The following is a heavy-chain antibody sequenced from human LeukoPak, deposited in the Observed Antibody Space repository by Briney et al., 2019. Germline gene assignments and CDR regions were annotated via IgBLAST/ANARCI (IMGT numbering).Heavy chain of an antibody. Sequence: ASVKVSCKASGYTFTSYGISWVRQAPGPGLEWMGWISAYNGNTNYAQKLQGRVTMTTDTSTSTAYMELRSLRSDDTAVYYCARMDIVVVPAVDPLDYWGQGTLVTVSS. CDR1: GYTFTSYG. V-gene: IGHV1-18*01. J-gene: IGHJ4*02. CDR3: ARMDIVVVPAVDPLDY. D-gene: IGHD2-2*03. CDR2: ISAYNGNT.